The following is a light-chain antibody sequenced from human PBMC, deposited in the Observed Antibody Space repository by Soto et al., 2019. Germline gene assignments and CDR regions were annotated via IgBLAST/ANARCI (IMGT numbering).Light chain of an antibody. CDR3: QHYNSY. J-gene: IGKJ3*01. CDR2: GAS. Sequence: DIQMTQSPSTLSASVGDRVIVTCRASQSIGTSLAWYQQKPGKAPKLLIYGASSLESVVPSRFSGSGSGTEFTLTISSLQPDDFATYYGQHYNSYFGPGTKVDI. CDR1: QSIGTS. V-gene: IGKV1-5*03.